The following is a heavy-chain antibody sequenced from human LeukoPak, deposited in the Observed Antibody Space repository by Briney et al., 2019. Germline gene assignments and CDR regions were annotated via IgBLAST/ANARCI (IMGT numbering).Heavy chain of an antibody. J-gene: IGHJ5*02. CDR2: INSDGSST. Sequence: PGGSLRLSCAASGFTFSSYWMHWVRQAPGKGLVGVSRINSDGSSTSYADSVKGRFTISRDNAKNTLYLQMNSLRAEDTAVYYCARDLPIVVVPAATKRRWFDPWGQGTLVTVSS. V-gene: IGHV3-74*01. CDR1: GFTFSSYW. D-gene: IGHD2-2*01. CDR3: ARDLPIVVVPAATKRRWFDP.